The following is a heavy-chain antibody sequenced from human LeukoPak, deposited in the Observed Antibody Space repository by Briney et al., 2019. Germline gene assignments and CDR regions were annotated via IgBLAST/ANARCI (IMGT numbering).Heavy chain of an antibody. D-gene: IGHD6-13*01. V-gene: IGHV1-69*04. J-gene: IGHJ4*02. Sequence: ASVKVSCKASGGTFSSYAISWVRQAPGQGLEWMGRIIPILGIANYAQKFQGRVTITADKSTSTAYMELSSLRSEDTAVYYCARDDVAAAAREFEYWGQGTLVTVSS. CDR2: IIPILGIA. CDR1: GGTFSSYA. CDR3: ARDDVAAAAREFEY.